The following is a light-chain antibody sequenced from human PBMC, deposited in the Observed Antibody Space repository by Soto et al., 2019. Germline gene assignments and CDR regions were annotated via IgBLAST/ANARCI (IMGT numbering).Light chain of an antibody. CDR2: GSS. Sequence: EIVLTQSPGTLSLSPGERATLSCRASQSVRSTHLAWYLQKPGQAPRLLIYGSSSRATGITDRFSGSGSGTDFTLTISRLEPEDVAVYYCQQYGSSPLTCGGGTKVEIK. J-gene: IGKJ4*02. V-gene: IGKV3-20*01. CDR1: QSVRSTH. CDR3: QQYGSSPLT.